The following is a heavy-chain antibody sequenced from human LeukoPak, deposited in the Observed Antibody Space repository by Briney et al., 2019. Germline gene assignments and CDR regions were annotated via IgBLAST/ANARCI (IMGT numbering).Heavy chain of an antibody. V-gene: IGHV4-59*01. Sequence: SETLSLTCTVSGGSISSYYWSWIRQPPGKGLEWIGNIYYSGSTNHNPSLKSRVTISVDTSKNQFSLKLSSVTAADTAVYYCTRGLIAYYYMDVWGKGTTVTISS. CDR2: IYYSGST. D-gene: IGHD3-22*01. CDR1: GGSISSYY. J-gene: IGHJ6*03. CDR3: TRGLIAYYYMDV.